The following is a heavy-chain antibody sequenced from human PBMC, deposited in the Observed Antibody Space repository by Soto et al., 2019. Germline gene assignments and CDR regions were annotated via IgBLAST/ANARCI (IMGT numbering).Heavy chain of an antibody. V-gene: IGHV3-30*18. D-gene: IGHD2-15*01. CDR3: AKDRLLKVHYYGIDV. CDR2: ISYDGSNK. CDR1: GFTFSSYG. Sequence: QVQLVESGGGVVQPGRSLRLSCAASGFTFSSYGMHWVRQAPGKGLEWVAVISYDGSNKYYAESVKGRFTISRDNSKNTLYLQMNSLRAEDAAVYYCAKDRLLKVHYYGIDVWGQGTTVTVSS. J-gene: IGHJ6*02.